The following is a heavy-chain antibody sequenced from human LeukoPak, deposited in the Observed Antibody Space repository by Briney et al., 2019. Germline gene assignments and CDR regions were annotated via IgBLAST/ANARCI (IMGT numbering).Heavy chain of an antibody. CDR3: AKRGTANYYDNSGYFWAGDY. Sequence: GGSLRLSCAASGFTFSSYAMSWVRQAPGKGLEWVSAITGTGDTYYADSVKGRFTISRDNSMDTLSLQMSSLRAEDTAVYYCAKRGTANYYDNSGYFWAGDYWGQGTLVTVSS. CDR2: ITGTGDT. CDR1: GFTFSSYA. D-gene: IGHD3-22*01. V-gene: IGHV3-23*01. J-gene: IGHJ4*02.